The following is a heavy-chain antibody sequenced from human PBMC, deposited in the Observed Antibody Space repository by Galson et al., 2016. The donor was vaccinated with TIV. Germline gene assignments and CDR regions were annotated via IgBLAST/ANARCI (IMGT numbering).Heavy chain of an antibody. D-gene: IGHD5-18*01. CDR1: GGSVTSSH. J-gene: IGHJ4*02. V-gene: IGHV4-4*07. Sequence: SETLSLTCTVSGGSVTSSHWRWIRQPAGKGLEWIGRVYPSGNTNYSPSLKSRVTMSLDTSKNQFSLNLMSVTAADTAVYYCAKEGYSYRLSWDQGILVTVSS. CDR3: AKEGYSYRLS. CDR2: VYPSGNT.